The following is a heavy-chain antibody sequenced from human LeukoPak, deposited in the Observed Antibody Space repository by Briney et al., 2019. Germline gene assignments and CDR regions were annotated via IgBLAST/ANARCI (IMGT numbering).Heavy chain of an antibody. CDR1: GFTFTSYA. J-gene: IGHJ6*02. CDR2: ISGSGVST. CDR3: ATVLYYYYYYGMDV. V-gene: IGHV3-23*01. D-gene: IGHD2/OR15-2a*01. Sequence: GGSLRLSCAASGFTFTSYAMNWVRQAPGKGLEWVSAISGSGVSTFYADSVKGRFTISRDNAKNSLYLQMNSLRAEDTAVYYCATVLYYYYYYGMDVWGQGTTVTVSS.